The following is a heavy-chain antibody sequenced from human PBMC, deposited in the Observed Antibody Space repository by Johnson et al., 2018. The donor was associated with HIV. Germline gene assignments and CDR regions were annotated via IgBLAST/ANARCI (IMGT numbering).Heavy chain of an antibody. V-gene: IGHV3-13*01. CDR1: GFTFSSYA. CDR2: IGTAGDT. Sequence: EVQLMESGGGVVQPGRSLRLSCAASGFTFSSYAMHWVRQAPGKGLEWVSAIGTAGDTYYPGSVKGRFTISREKAKNSLYLQMNSLRAGDTAVYYCARALGTNWGPFDAFDVWGQGTMVTVSS. D-gene: IGHD7-27*01. J-gene: IGHJ3*01. CDR3: ARALGTNWGPFDAFDV.